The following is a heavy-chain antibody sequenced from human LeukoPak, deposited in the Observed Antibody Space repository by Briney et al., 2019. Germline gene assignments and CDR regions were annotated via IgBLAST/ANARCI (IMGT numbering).Heavy chain of an antibody. CDR2: ISSSSSYI. Sequence: GGSLRLSCAASGFTFSSYSMNWVRQAPGKGLEWVSSISSSSSYIYYADSVKGRFTISRDNAKNSLYLQMNSLRAEDTAVYYCARDKPLKGNAFDIWGQGTMVTVSS. V-gene: IGHV3-21*01. CDR1: GFTFSSYS. D-gene: IGHD3-10*01. CDR3: ARDKPLKGNAFDI. J-gene: IGHJ3*02.